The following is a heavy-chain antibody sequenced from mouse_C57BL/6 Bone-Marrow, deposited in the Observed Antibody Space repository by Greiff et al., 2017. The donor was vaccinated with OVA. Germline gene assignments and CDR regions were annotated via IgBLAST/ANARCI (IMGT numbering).Heavy chain of an antibody. CDR2: IYPSDSET. Sequence: VQLQQPGAELVRPGSSVKLSCKASGYTFTSYWMDWVKQRPGQGLEWIGNIYPSDSETHYNQKFKDKATLTVDKSSSTAYMQLSSLTSEDSAVYHCARGGPWEDLDVGRTGTAVTVSS. J-gene: IGHJ1*03. D-gene: IGHD4-1*01. CDR1: GYTFTSYW. CDR3: ARGGPWEDLDV. V-gene: IGHV1-61*01.